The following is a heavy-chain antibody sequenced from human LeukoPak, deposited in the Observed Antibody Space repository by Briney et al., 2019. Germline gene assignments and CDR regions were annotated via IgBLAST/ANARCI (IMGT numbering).Heavy chain of an antibody. CDR3: ARDPGAYFDY. CDR2: INTDGSST. V-gene: IGHV3-74*01. CDR1: GFSFTNYW. Sequence: PGGSLRLSCAASGFSFTNYWMHWVRLAPGKGLVWVSHINTDGSSTNYADSVKGRFTISRDNAKNTLYLQMNSLGAEDTAVNYCARDPGAYFDYWGQGTLVTVSS. D-gene: IGHD3-16*01. J-gene: IGHJ4*02.